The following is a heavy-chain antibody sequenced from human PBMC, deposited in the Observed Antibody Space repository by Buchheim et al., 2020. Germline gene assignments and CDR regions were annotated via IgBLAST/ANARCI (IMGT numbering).Heavy chain of an antibody. V-gene: IGHV5-51*01. Sequence: EVQLVQSGAEVKKSGESLKISCKGSGYSFTNYWIGWVRQMPGKGLEWMGIIYPGDSVTRYSPSFQGQVTISADKSISTAYLQWSSLKASDTAMYYCARHSGVIIINPYAPSFDYWGQGTL. CDR1: GYSFTNYW. CDR2: IYPGDSVT. D-gene: IGHD2-2*01. CDR3: ARHSGVIIINPYAPSFDY. J-gene: IGHJ4*02.